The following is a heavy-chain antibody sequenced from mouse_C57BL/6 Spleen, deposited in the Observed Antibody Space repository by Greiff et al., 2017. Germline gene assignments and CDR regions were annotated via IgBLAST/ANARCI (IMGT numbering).Heavy chain of an antibody. J-gene: IGHJ3*01. CDR1: GYTFTSYC. Sequence: VQLQQSGTELVKPGASVKLSCKASGYTFTSYCMHWVKQRPGQGLEWIGNINPSNGGTNYNAKFKSKATLTADKSSSTAYMQLSSLTSEHSAVYYCARGRNYGGSPAWFAYWGQGTLVTVSA. D-gene: IGHD1-1*01. CDR3: ARGRNYGGSPAWFAY. V-gene: IGHV1-53*01. CDR2: INPSNGGT.